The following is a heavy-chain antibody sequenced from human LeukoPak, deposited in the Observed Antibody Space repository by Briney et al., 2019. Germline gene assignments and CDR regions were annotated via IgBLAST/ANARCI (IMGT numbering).Heavy chain of an antibody. V-gene: IGHV3-11*01. CDR2: ISSSGSTI. CDR3: GRDPPQED. CDR1: GFAFSDYY. Sequence: GGPLRLSCAASGFAFSDYYMSWIRHAPGKGLEWVSYISSSGSTIYYADSVKDRFTISRHNAKNSLYLQMNRLRAEDTAVYYWGRDPPQEDWGKGTRVTVSS. J-gene: IGHJ4*02.